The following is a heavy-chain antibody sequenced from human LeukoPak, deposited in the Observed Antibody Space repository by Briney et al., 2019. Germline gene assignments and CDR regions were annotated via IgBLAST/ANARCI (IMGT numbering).Heavy chain of an antibody. Sequence: PSETLSLTCAVSGGSISSNNWWSWVRQPPNKGLEWIGEMYHSGSAIYNPSLKSRVTISVDKSKNQFSLKLSSVTAADTAVYYCARDRGSASAFDIWGQGTMVTVSS. CDR3: ARDRGSASAFDI. V-gene: IGHV4-4*02. J-gene: IGHJ3*02. CDR2: MYHSGSA. D-gene: IGHD1-26*01. CDR1: GGSISSNNW.